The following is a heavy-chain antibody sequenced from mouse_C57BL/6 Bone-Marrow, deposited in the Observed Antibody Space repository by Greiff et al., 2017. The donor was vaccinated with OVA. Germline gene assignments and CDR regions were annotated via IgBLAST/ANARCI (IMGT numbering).Heavy chain of an antibody. CDR3: ARNSYRNYVPWWYFDV. CDR1: GYTFTSYW. V-gene: IGHV1-52*01. J-gene: IGHJ1*03. D-gene: IGHD2-5*01. CDR2: IDPSDSET. Sequence: QVQLQQPGAELVRPGSSVKLSCKASGYTFTSYWMHWVKQRPIQGLEWIGNIDPSDSETHYNQKFKNKATLTVDKSSSTAYMQLSSLTSEDSAVYYCARNSYRNYVPWWYFDVWGTGTTVTVSS.